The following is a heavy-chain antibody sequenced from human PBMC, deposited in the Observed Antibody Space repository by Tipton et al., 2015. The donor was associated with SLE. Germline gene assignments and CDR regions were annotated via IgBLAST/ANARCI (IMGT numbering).Heavy chain of an antibody. V-gene: IGHV4-39*01. CDR2: IYDRGST. D-gene: IGHD5-24*01. J-gene: IGHJ6*02. CDR1: GGSISSGGYY. Sequence: LRLSCTVSGGSISSGGYYWGWIRRLPGKGLEWIGHIYDRGSTKYNPPLKSRVSMSVDTPKNQFSLWLSSVTAADTAVYYCARQGSGYNWGFYFGMDVWGQGTTVTVSS. CDR3: ARQGSGYNWGFYFGMDV.